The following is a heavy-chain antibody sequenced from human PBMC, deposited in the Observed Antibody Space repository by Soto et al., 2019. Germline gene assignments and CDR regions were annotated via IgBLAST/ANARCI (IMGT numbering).Heavy chain of an antibody. CDR3: ARDGYDSGIAVAGSSGVSWNDAFDI. J-gene: IGHJ3*02. D-gene: IGHD6-19*01. CDR2: IIPIFGTA. Sequence: QVQLVQSGAEVKKPGSSVKVSCKASGGTFSSYAISWVRQAPGQGLEWMGGIIPIFGTANYAQKFQGRVTITADESTSPAYMELSNLRSEETAVYYCARDGYDSGIAVAGSSGVSWNDAFDIWGQGTMVTVSS. CDR1: GGTFSSYA. V-gene: IGHV1-69*12.